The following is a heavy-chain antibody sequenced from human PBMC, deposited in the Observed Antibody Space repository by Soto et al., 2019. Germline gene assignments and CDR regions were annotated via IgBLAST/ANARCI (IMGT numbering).Heavy chain of an antibody. V-gene: IGHV1-2*06. CDR2: INPNNGGT. Sequence: ASVKVSCKASGYTFADFYIHWVRQAPGQGLEWMGRINPNNGGTNSAQKFQGRVTMTRDTSISTAYMELSRLRSDDTAVYYCARSLPNCSGGSCYFDYWGPGTLVTVSS. CDR3: ARSLPNCSGGSCYFDY. D-gene: IGHD2-15*01. CDR1: GYTFADFY. J-gene: IGHJ4*02.